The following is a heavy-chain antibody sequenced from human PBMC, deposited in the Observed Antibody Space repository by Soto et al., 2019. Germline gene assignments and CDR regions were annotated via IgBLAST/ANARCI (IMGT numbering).Heavy chain of an antibody. V-gene: IGHV3-30-3*01. J-gene: IGHJ3*02. CDR1: GFTFSSYA. CDR3: ARTLESDSSGYYQGDAFDI. CDR2: ISYDGSNK. D-gene: IGHD3-22*01. Sequence: GGSLRLSCAASGFTFSSYAMHWVRQAPGKGLEWVAVISYDGSNKYYADSVKGRFTVSRDNSKNTLYLQMNSLRAEDTAVYYCARTLESDSSGYYQGDAFDIWGQGTMVTVSS.